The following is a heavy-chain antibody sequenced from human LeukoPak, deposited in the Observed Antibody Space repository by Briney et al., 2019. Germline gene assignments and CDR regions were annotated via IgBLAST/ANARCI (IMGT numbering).Heavy chain of an antibody. J-gene: IGHJ4*02. Sequence: GGSLRLSCAASGFTFSSYAMSWVRQAPGKGLEWVSVIYSGGSTYYADSVKGRFTISRDNSKNTLYLQMNSLRAEDTAVYYCARAPLGDYYDSSGYFHFDYWGQGTLVTVSS. CDR1: GFTFSSYA. D-gene: IGHD3-22*01. V-gene: IGHV3-53*01. CDR2: IYSGGST. CDR3: ARAPLGDYYDSSGYFHFDY.